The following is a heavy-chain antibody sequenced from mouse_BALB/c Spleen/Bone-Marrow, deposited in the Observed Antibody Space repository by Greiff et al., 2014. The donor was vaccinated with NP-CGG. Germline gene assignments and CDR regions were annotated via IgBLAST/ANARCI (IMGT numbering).Heavy chain of an antibody. D-gene: IGHD2-14*01. Sequence: LVKTGASVKLSCKASGYSFTGYYMHWVKQSPGKSLEWIGYISCYNGATSYNQKFKGKAPFTVDTYSSTAYMQFNSLTSEDSAVYYCARTCGALCHDGGYDFDDWGQGTTLTGSS. CDR3: ARTCGALCHDGGYDFDD. CDR1: GYSFTGYY. J-gene: IGHJ2*01. V-gene: IGHV1S34*01. CDR2: ISCYNGAT.